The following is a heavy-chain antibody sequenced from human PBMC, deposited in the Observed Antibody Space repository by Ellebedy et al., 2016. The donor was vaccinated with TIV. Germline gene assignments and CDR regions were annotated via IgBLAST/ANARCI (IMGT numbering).Heavy chain of an antibody. CDR1: GYTFTGYY. CDR2: INPNSGGT. J-gene: IGHJ4*02. V-gene: IGHV1-2*04. D-gene: IGHD1-26*01. CDR3: AREGLDVGANTPDYFDY. Sequence: AASVKVSCKASGYTFTGYYMHWVRQAPGQGLEWMGWINPNSGGTNYAQKFQGWVTMTRDTSISTAYMELSRLRSDDTAVYYCAREGLDVGANTPDYFDYWGQGTLVTVSS.